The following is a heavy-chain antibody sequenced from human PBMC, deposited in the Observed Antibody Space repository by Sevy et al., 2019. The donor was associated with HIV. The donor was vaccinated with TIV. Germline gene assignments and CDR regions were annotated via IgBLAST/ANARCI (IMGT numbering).Heavy chain of an antibody. D-gene: IGHD4-4*01. CDR1: GFSLITSGVG. V-gene: IGHV2-5*02. CDR3: ARFLKGDYTNYFDS. J-gene: IGHJ4*02. CDR2: IFWDDEK. Sequence: SGPTLVNPAQTLTQTCSFSGFSLITSGVGVGWMRLPPGKALEWLALIFWDDEKRYSPPLKNRLTITKDTSKNQVVLTMSNMDPVDTATYYCARFLKGDYTNYFDSWDQGSLATVSS.